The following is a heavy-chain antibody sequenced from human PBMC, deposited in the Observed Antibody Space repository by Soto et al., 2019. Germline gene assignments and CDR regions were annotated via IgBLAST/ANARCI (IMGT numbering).Heavy chain of an antibody. J-gene: IGHJ4*02. D-gene: IGHD5-18*01. Sequence: EVQLVETGGGLIQPGGSLRLSCAASGFTVSSNYMSWVRQAPGKGLEWVSVIYSGGSTYYADSVKGRFTISRDNSKNSLYLQMNSLRAEDTAVYYCARFVDTAMAYDYWGQGTLVTVSS. CDR2: IYSGGST. V-gene: IGHV3-53*02. CDR3: ARFVDTAMAYDY. CDR1: GFTVSSNY.